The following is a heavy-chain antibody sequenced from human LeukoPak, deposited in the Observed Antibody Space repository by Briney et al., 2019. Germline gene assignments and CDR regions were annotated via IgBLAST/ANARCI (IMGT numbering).Heavy chain of an antibody. CDR2: INHSGST. Sequence: EPSETLSLTCAVYGGSFSGYYWSWIRQPPGKGLEWIGEINHSGSTNYNPSLKSRVTISVDTSMDQFSLKLSSVTAADTAVYYCARGARNLIVVVYYNPGAFDIWGQGTMVTVSS. V-gene: IGHV4-34*01. CDR3: ARGARNLIVVVYYNPGAFDI. J-gene: IGHJ3*02. D-gene: IGHD3-22*01. CDR1: GGSFSGYY.